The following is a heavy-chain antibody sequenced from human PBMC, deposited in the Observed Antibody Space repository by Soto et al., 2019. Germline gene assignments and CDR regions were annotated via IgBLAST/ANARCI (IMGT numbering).Heavy chain of an antibody. CDR2: ISGSGGST. CDR3: AKDSATYYYDSSGYYYDY. D-gene: IGHD3-22*01. J-gene: IGHJ4*02. V-gene: IGHV3-23*01. CDR1: GFTFSSYA. Sequence: LRLSCAASGFTFSSYAMSWVRQAPGKGLEWVSAISGSGGSTYYADSVKGRFTISRDNSKNTLYLQMNSLRAEDTAVYYCAKDSATYYYDSSGYYYDYWGQGTMVTVYS.